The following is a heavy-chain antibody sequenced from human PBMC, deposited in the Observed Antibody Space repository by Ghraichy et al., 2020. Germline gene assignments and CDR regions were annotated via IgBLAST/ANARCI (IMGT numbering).Heavy chain of an antibody. V-gene: IGHV4-59*08. D-gene: IGHD6-13*01. CDR3: ARPRRATSSWSAGYFQY. Sequence: SETLSLTCTVSGGSISSYYWSWIRQPPGKGLEWIGYIYYSGSTNYNPSLKSRITISVDTSKNQFSLKMSSVTAADTAVYYCARPRRATSSWSAGYFQYWGQGTLVTVSS. J-gene: IGHJ1*01. CDR2: IYYSGST. CDR1: GGSISSYY.